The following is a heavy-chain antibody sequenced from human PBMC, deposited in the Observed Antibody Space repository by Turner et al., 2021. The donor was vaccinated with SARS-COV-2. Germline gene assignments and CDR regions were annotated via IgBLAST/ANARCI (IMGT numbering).Heavy chain of an antibody. D-gene: IGHD2-2*01. Sequence: EVQLVQSGPDVKQPGESLKCSCKGSGYKFSNYWTGWVRQMPGKGLEWMVIIFPGDSDIRYSPSFQGQVTISVDKSNSTAYLQWSSLKASDSGMYYCARDGLPADTRGGWFGPWGQGTLVTVSS. CDR3: ARDGLPADTRGGWFGP. J-gene: IGHJ5*02. V-gene: IGHV5-51*01. CDR1: GYKFSNYW. CDR2: IFPGDSDI.